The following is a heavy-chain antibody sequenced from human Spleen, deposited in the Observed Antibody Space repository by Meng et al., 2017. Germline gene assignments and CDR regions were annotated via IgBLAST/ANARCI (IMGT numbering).Heavy chain of an antibody. V-gene: IGHV1-2*02. Sequence: ASVKVSCKPSGYNFPDYYIHWVRQAPGQGLEWMGWINPNNGGTKSAQRFQGRVTMSYDTSIATAYMELTRLKSDDTAVYFCSRASGYYRPSDYWGQGTLVTVSS. D-gene: IGHD2/OR15-2a*01. CDR3: SRASGYYRPSDY. CDR1: GYNFPDYY. J-gene: IGHJ4*02. CDR2: INPNNGGT.